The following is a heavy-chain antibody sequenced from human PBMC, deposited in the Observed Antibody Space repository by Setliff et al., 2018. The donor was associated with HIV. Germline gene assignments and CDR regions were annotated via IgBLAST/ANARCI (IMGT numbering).Heavy chain of an antibody. CDR3: ARAVSHVDY. J-gene: IGHJ4*02. Sequence: TLSLTCTVSGASISTYYWSWIRQPPGKGLEWIGYIFYSGSSNYNPSLKSRVTMSVDTSKNQFSLKLSSVTAADTAVYYCARAVSHVDYWGQGTLVTVSS. V-gene: IGHV4-59*08. CDR2: IFYSGSS. CDR1: GASISTYY. D-gene: IGHD6-19*01.